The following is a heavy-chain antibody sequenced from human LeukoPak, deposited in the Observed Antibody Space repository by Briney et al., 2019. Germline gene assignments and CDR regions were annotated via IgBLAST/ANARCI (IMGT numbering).Heavy chain of an antibody. CDR1: GGSISSGGYY. CDR2: IYYSGST. Sequence: SETLSLTCTVSGGSISSGGYYWSWIRQHPGKGLEWIGYIYYSGSTYYNPSLKSRVTISVDTSKNQFSLKLISVTAADTAVYYCARDRGGDYGLFYFDYWGQGTLVTVSS. CDR3: ARDRGGDYGLFYFDY. D-gene: IGHD4-17*01. V-gene: IGHV4-31*03. J-gene: IGHJ4*02.